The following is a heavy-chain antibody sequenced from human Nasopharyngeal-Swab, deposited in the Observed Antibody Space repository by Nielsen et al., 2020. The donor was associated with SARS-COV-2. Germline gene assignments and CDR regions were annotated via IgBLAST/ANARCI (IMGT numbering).Heavy chain of an antibody. CDR3: ARRLVPTATDLDH. V-gene: IGHV1-2*02. J-gene: IGHJ4*02. CDR1: GYTFTDYY. Sequence: ASVKVSCKASGYTFTDYYIYWLRHAPGQGLEWMGWINPKSGNTDYAQKFQGRVTMTRDTSISTAYMDVSGLRSDDTAVYYCARRLVPTATDLDHWGQGTLVTVYS. CDR2: INPKSGNT. D-gene: IGHD2-8*02.